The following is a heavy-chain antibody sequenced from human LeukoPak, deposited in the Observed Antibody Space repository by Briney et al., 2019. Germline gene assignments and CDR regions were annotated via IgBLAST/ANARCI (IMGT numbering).Heavy chain of an antibody. V-gene: IGHV1-2*06. Sequence: ASVKVSCKATGYIFTVYHIHWVRQAPGQEPEWMGRITPDSGDTNYALQFQGRVTMTRDTSINTAYMDLSRLTSDDTAVYYCARDLSSTPYWKLDYWGQGTLVAVSS. CDR3: ARDLSSTPYWKLDY. J-gene: IGHJ4*02. D-gene: IGHD1-1*01. CDR1: GYIFTVYH. CDR2: ITPDSGDT.